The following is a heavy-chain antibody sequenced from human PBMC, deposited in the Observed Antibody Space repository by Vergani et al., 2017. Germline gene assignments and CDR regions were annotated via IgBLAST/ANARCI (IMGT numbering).Heavy chain of an antibody. CDR3: ASLLYSWNDFDY. D-gene: IGHD1-20*01. CDR2: ISSSSSYI. Sequence: EVQLVESGGGLVKPGGSLRLSCAASGFTFSSYSMNWVRQAPGKGLEWVSSISSSSSYIYYADSVKGRFTISRDNAKNSLYLQMNSLRAEDTAVYYCASLLYSWNDFDYWGQGALVSVTS. CDR1: GFTFSSYS. V-gene: IGHV3-21*01. J-gene: IGHJ4*02.